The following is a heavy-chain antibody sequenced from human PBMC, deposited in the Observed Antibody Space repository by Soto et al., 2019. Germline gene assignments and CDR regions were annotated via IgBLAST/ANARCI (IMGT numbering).Heavy chain of an antibody. Sequence: GGSLRLSCVASGLTFGSRAMSWVRQAPGEGLQWVATITDNGGDAKYADSVRGRFVISRDNSQRTLNLQMNSLRAEDTAVYYCAKNGDFWSWGMDVWGQGTTVTVSS. CDR2: ITDNGGDA. J-gene: IGHJ6*02. CDR1: GLTFGSRA. V-gene: IGHV3-23*01. D-gene: IGHD3-3*01. CDR3: AKNGDFWSWGMDV.